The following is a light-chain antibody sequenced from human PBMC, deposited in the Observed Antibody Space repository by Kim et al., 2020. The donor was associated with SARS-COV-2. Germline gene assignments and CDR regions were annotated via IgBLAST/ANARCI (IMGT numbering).Light chain of an antibody. CDR2: DVS. V-gene: IGLV2-11*01. CDR3: WSYAGSYTWV. Sequence: GQSVHHESTGTGSVVSSYNYVSWYQKHPGKAPKVMIYDVSKRPSGVPDHFSGSKSGNTASLTISGLQAEDEADYYCWSYAGSYTWVFGGGTLLTVL. J-gene: IGLJ3*02. CDR1: GSVVSSYNY.